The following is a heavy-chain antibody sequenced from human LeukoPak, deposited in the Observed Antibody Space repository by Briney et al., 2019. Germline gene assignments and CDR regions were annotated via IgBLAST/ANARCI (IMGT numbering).Heavy chain of an antibody. V-gene: IGHV4-39*07. CDR3: ARTPPGGVYFFDY. J-gene: IGHJ4*02. D-gene: IGHD3-10*01. Sequence: SETLSPTCTVSGGSISSSSYYWSWIRQPPGKGLEWIGSMYYSGSTYYNPSLKSRVTISVDTSKKQFSLKLSSVTAADTAVYYCARTPPGGVYFFDYWGQGTLVTVSS. CDR2: MYYSGST. CDR1: GGSISSSSYY.